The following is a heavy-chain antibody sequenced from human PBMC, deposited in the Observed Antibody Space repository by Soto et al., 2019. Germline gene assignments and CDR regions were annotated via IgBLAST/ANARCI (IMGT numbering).Heavy chain of an antibody. CDR2: IIPICGTA. D-gene: IGHD2-2*01. CDR3: ATHPVGYCSSTSCVIFDY. Sequence: QVQLVQSGAEVKKPGSSVKVSCKASGGTFSAYAISWVRQAPGQGLEWMGGIIPICGTANYAQKFQGRVTITADESTSTAYMELSSLRSEDTAVYYCATHPVGYCSSTSCVIFDYWGQGTLVTVSS. CDR1: GGTFSAYA. V-gene: IGHV1-69*01. J-gene: IGHJ4*02.